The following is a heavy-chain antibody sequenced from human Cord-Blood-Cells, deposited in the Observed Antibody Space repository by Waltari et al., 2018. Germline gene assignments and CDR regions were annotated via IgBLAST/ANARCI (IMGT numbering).Heavy chain of an antibody. CDR1: AGTFSSYA. D-gene: IGHD3-10*01. Sequence: QVQLVQSGAEVKKPGSSVKVSCKASAGTFSSYALRWVRQAPGQGLEWMGGIIPIFGTANYAQKFQGRVTITADKSTSTAYMELSSLRSEDTAVYYCARDRDPGIVWYFDLWGRGTLVTVSS. CDR3: ARDRDPGIVWYFDL. V-gene: IGHV1-69*06. CDR2: IIPIFGTA. J-gene: IGHJ2*01.